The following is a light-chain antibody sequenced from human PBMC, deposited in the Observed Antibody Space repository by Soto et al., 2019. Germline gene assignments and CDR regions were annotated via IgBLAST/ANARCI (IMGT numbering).Light chain of an antibody. J-gene: IGKJ5*01. Sequence: EIVLTQSPATLSLSPGERATLSCRASQSVSSYLAWYQQRPGQAPRLLIYDASNRATGIPARFSGSGSETDFTLTISSLEPEDFAVYYCQHRSEWPVSFGQGTRLETK. CDR3: QHRSEWPVS. CDR2: DAS. V-gene: IGKV3-11*01. CDR1: QSVSSY.